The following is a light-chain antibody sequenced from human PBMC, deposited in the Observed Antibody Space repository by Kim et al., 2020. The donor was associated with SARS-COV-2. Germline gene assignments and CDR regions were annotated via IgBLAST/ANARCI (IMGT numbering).Light chain of an antibody. CDR3: QQYNSWPRA. J-gene: IGKJ1*01. CDR2: DTS. CDR1: VGSR. V-gene: IGKV3-15*01. Sequence: VGSRLAWYQQKPGQAPRLLISDTSTRATDIPARFSGSGSGTEFTLTISSLQSEDSALYYCQQYNSWPRAFGQGTKVDIK.